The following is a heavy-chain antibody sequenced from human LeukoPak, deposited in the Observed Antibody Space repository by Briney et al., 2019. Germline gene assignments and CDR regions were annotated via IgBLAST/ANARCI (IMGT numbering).Heavy chain of an antibody. CDR2: IIPIFGTE. D-gene: IGHD2-2*01. J-gene: IGHJ5*02. CDR3: ARQGLGPTWYQLPRIDNWFDP. V-gene: IGHV1-69*06. CDR1: GGTFSSYA. Sequence: ASVKVSCKASGGTFSSYAFGGLGQPPGQGLDWMGRIIPIFGTENYAQESQGRVTITADTSTSTDYMELSSLRSEDKAVYYCARQGLGPTWYQLPRIDNWFDPWGQGTLVTVSS.